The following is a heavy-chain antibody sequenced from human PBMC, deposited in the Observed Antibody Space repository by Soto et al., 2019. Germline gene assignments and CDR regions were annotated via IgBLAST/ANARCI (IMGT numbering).Heavy chain of an antibody. CDR1: GFTFSSYG. J-gene: IGHJ6*02. CDR3: AKEHGILNHYYYYYGMDV. Sequence: GGSLRLSCAASGFTFSSYGMHWVRQAPGKGLEWVAVISYDGSNKYYADSVKGRFTISRDNSKNTLYLQMNSLRAEDTAVYYGAKEHGILNHYYYYYGMDVWGPGTTVTVSS. V-gene: IGHV3-30*18. CDR2: ISYDGSNK. D-gene: IGHD3-9*01.